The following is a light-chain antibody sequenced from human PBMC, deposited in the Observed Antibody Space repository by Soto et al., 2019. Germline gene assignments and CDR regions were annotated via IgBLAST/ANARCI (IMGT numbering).Light chain of an antibody. CDR3: MQALQPPWT. CDR1: ESLLHSNGYNY. J-gene: IGKJ1*01. CDR2: LGS. V-gene: IGKV2-28*01. Sequence: DIVMTQSPLSLPVTPGEPASISCRSSESLLHSNGYNYLDWYLQKPGQSPQLLIFLGSNRASGVPARFSGSGSGTDCTLKISRVEAEDVGVYYCMQALQPPWTFGQGTKVDIK.